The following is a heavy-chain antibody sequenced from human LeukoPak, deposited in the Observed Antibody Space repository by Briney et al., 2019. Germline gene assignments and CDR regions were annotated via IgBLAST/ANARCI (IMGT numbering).Heavy chain of an antibody. Sequence: PGDSLKISCKCSGYNFPSYWIAWVRQMPAKGLELRGTIYPHDSEIRYSPSFQGHVTLSADTSTSTAYLQFSSLKASDTATYYCARAAAVNIYRQYYMEVWGKGTAVAVSS. CDR1: GYNFPSYW. CDR3: ARAAAVNIYRQYYMEV. V-gene: IGHV5-51*01. CDR2: IYPHDSEI. J-gene: IGHJ6*03. D-gene: IGHD5-12*01.